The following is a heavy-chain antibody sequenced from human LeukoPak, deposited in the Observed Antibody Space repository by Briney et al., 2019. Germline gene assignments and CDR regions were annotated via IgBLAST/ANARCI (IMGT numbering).Heavy chain of an antibody. CDR1: GFTVSSNY. CDR3: TTDLPTVTTFYFDY. CDR2: IKSKTDGGTT. Sequence: PGGSLRLSCAASGFTVSSNYMSWVRQAPGKGLEWVGRIKSKTDGGTTDYAAPVKGRFTISRDDSKNTLYLQMNSLKTEDTAVYYCTTDLPTVTTFYFDYWGQGTLVTVSS. V-gene: IGHV3-15*01. J-gene: IGHJ4*02. D-gene: IGHD4-17*01.